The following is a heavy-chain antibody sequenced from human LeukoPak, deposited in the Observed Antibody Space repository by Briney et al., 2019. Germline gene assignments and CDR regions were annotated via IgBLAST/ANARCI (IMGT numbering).Heavy chain of an antibody. J-gene: IGHJ4*02. CDR1: GGSISSSSYY. Sequence: SETLSLTCTVSGGSISSSSYYWGWIRQPPGKGLEWIGSIYYSGSTYYNPSLKSRVTISVDTSKNQFSLKLSSVTAADTAVYYCARDRPYCSGGSCSSIDYWGQGTLVTVSS. V-gene: IGHV4-39*07. D-gene: IGHD2-15*01. CDR3: ARDRPYCSGGSCSSIDY. CDR2: IYYSGST.